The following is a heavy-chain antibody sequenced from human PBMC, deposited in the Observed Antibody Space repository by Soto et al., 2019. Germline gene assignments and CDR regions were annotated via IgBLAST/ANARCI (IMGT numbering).Heavy chain of an antibody. J-gene: IGHJ3*02. CDR3: ARQKWLVLNAFDI. CDR1: GVSISRHY. D-gene: IGHD6-19*01. CDR2: IYYSGST. Sequence: TKTLALTCTVSGVSISRHYGSWIRQPPGKGLEWIGYIYYSGSTNYNPSLKSRVTISVDTSKNQFSLKLSSVTAADTAVYYCARQKWLVLNAFDIWGQGTMVT. V-gene: IGHV4-59*11.